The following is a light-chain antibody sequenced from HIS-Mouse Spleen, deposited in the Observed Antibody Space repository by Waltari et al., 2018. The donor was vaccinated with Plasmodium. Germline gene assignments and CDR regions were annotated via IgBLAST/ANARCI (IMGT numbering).Light chain of an antibody. CDR1: QSVSSSY. V-gene: IGKV3D-7*01. J-gene: IGKJ2*01. CDR2: GAS. Sequence: EIVMTQSPATLSLSPGERATLSCRASQSVSSSYLSWYQQKPGQAPRLLIYGASTRATGIPGRFSGSGSGTDFTLTISSLQPEDFAVYYCQQDYNLPYTFGQGTKLEIK. CDR3: QQDYNLPYT.